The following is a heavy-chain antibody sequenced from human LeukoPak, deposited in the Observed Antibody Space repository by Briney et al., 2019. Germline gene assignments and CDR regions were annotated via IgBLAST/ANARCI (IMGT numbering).Heavy chain of an antibody. Sequence: ASVKVSCKASGYTFTDYFIHWLRQAPGQGLEWVGWINPRKNDIRYDQRFQGRVTMTRGTSISTVYMDLSRLKSDDTAVYYCARGPSHGGFDIWGQGTVVTVS. CDR2: INPRKNDI. CDR1: GYTFTDYF. J-gene: IGHJ3*02. V-gene: IGHV1-2*02. D-gene: IGHD4-23*01. CDR3: ARGPSHGGFDI.